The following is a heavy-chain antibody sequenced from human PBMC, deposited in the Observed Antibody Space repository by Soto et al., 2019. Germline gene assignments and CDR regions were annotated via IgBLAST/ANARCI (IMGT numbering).Heavy chain of an antibody. J-gene: IGHJ4*02. CDR2: IYTSGST. Sequence: SETLSLTCTVSAGSISSYYWSWIRQPAGKGLEWIGRIYTSGSTNYNPSLKSRVTMSVDTSKNQFSLKLSSVTAADTAVYYCAREFKFQRWELLRYFDYWGQGTLVTVYS. CDR1: AGSISSYY. V-gene: IGHV4-4*07. D-gene: IGHD1-26*01. CDR3: AREFKFQRWELLRYFDY.